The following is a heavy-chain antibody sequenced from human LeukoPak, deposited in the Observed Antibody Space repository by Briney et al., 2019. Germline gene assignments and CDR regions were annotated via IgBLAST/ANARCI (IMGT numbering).Heavy chain of an antibody. CDR1: GGSISSSSYY. D-gene: IGHD6-13*01. V-gene: IGHV4-39*07. CDR3: AGGGAAGTRAGFDY. CDR2: IYYSGST. J-gene: IGHJ4*02. Sequence: PSETLSLTCTVSGGSISSSSYYWGWIRQPPGKGLEWIGSIYYSGSTYYNPSLKSRVTISVDTSKNQFSLKLSSVTAADTAVYYCAGGGAAGTRAGFDYWGQGTLVTVSS.